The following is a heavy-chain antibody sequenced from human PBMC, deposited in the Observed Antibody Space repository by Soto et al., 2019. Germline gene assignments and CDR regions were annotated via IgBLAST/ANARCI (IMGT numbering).Heavy chain of an antibody. CDR2: IIPIFGTA. Sequence: QVQLVQSGAEVKKPGSSVKVSCKASGGTFSSYAISWVRQAPGQGLEWMGGIIPIFGTANYAQKFQGRVTSTADESTSTAYMELSSLRSEDTAVYYCASTTLGYCSSTSCYTSDYYYYGMDVWGQGTTVTVSS. V-gene: IGHV1-69*01. D-gene: IGHD2-2*02. CDR3: ASTTLGYCSSTSCYTSDYYYYGMDV. CDR1: GGTFSSYA. J-gene: IGHJ6*02.